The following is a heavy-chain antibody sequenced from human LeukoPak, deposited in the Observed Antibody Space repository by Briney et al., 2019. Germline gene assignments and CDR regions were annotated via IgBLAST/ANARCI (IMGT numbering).Heavy chain of an antibody. V-gene: IGHV1-18*01. D-gene: IGHD1-14*01. Sequence: ASVKVCCKASGYTFTSYGISWVRQAPGQGLEWMGWISVYNGNTKYAQKLQGRVTMAKDTSTSTAYMELSGLISDDTAVYFCARDRKRYRNYYYSMDVWGIGTTVTVSS. CDR2: ISVYNGNT. J-gene: IGHJ6*03. CDR1: GYTFTSYG. CDR3: ARDRKRYRNYYYSMDV.